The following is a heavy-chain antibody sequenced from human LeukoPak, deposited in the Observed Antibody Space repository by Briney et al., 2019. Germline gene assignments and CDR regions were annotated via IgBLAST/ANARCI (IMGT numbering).Heavy chain of an antibody. V-gene: IGHV3-30*01. CDR3: ARSALSTEGAFDI. J-gene: IGHJ3*02. CDR2: ISYDGSNK. CDR1: GFTFRSYA. D-gene: IGHD1-1*01. Sequence: GGSLRLSCAASGFTFRSYAMHWVRQAPGKGLEWVAVISYDGSNKYYADSVKGRFTISRDNSKNTLYLQMNSLRAEDTAVYYCARSALSTEGAFDIWGQGTMVTVSS.